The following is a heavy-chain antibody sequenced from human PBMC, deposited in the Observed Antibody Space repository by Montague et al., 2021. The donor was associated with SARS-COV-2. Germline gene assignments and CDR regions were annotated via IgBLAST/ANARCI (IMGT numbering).Heavy chain of an antibody. D-gene: IGHD3-10*01. CDR2: IYSGGST. CDR3: AGSNWSSGSYYQLDY. Sequence: SLRLSCAASGFTVGSNYMSWVRQAPGKGLEWVSVIYSGGSTYYADSVKGRFPISRHNSKNTLYLQMNSLRAEDTAVYYCAGSNWSSGSYYQLDYWGQGTLVTVSS. V-gene: IGHV3-53*04. J-gene: IGHJ4*02. CDR1: GFTVGSNY.